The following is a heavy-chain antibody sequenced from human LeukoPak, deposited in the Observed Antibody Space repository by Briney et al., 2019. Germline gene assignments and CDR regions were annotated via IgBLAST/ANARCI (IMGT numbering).Heavy chain of an antibody. D-gene: IGHD6-13*01. CDR1: GFTFSSYG. Sequence: PGRSLRLSCAASGFTFSSYGMHWVRQAPGKGLEWVAVIWYDGSNKYYADSVKGRFTISRDNSKSTLYLQMNSLRAEDTAVYYCAKDLGAAADNTLDYWGQGTLVTVSS. J-gene: IGHJ4*02. CDR2: IWYDGSNK. CDR3: AKDLGAAADNTLDY. V-gene: IGHV3-33*06.